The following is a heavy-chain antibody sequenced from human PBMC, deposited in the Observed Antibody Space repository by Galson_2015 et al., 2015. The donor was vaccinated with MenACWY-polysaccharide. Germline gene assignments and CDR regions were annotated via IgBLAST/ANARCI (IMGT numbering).Heavy chain of an antibody. V-gene: IGHV1-8*01. CDR1: GYTFSSYD. D-gene: IGHD6-19*01. CDR2: MNPNSGNT. CDR3: ARGRRDTAVAAPAAVLLDY. J-gene: IGHJ4*02. Sequence: SVKVSCKASGYTFSSYDINWVRQATGQRLEWMGWMNPNSGNTGYAQKFQGRVTMTRSTSISTAYMELSSLTSEATAVYYCARGRRDTAVAAPAAVLLDYWGQGILVTVSS.